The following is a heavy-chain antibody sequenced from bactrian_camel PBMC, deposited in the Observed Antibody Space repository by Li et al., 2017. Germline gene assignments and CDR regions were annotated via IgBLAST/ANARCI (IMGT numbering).Heavy chain of an antibody. Sequence: VQLVESGGGSVQAGGSLTLSCAPSGPTYKSDCMGWFRQAPGKEREGVASIFHGGSTYYADSVKGRFTISKDKAGDTAYLQMNSLKSEDTAQYYCVALAWGFNYWGQGTQVTVS. CDR3: VALAWGFNY. CDR2: IFHGGST. D-gene: IGHD1*01. CDR1: GPTYKSDC. J-gene: IGHJ4*01. V-gene: IGHV3S67*01.